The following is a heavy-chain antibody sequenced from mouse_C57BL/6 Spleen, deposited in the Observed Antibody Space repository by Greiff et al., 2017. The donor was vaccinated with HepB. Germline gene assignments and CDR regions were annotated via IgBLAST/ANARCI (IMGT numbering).Heavy chain of an antibody. J-gene: IGHJ2*01. CDR1: GYAFSSSW. CDR3: ARYGIYVDFDY. Sequence: QVQLQQSGPELVKPGASVKISCKASGYAFSSSWMNWVKQRPGKGLEWIGRIYPGDGDTNYNGKFKGKATLTADKSSSTAYMQLSSLTSEDSAVYFCARYGIYVDFDYWGQGTTLTVSS. D-gene: IGHD2-1*01. V-gene: IGHV1-82*01. CDR2: IYPGDGDT.